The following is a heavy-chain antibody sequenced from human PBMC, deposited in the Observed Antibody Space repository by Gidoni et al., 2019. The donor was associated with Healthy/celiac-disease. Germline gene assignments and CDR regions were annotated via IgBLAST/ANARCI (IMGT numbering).Heavy chain of an antibody. J-gene: IGHJ3*02. V-gene: IGHV3-11*01. D-gene: IGHD2-21*01. Sequence: QVQLVESGGGLVKPGGSLRLSCAASGFTFRDYYMSCIRQAPGKGLEWVSDSSSSGSTIYYADSVKGRFTISRDNAKNSLYLQMNSLRAEDTAVYYCARGVADPRSDDAFDIWGQGTMVTVSS. CDR3: ARGVADPRSDDAFDI. CDR1: GFTFRDYY. CDR2: SSSSGSTI.